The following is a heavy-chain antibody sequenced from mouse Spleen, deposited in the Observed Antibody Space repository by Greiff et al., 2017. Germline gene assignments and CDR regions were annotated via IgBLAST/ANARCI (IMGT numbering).Heavy chain of an antibody. CDR3: ARADYYPLAY. CDR2: ISYDGSN. D-gene: IGHD1-1*01. CDR1: GYSITSGYY. J-gene: IGHJ3*01. Sequence: EVHLVESGPGLVKPSQSLSLTCSVTGYSITSGYYWNWIRQFPGNKLEWMGYISYDGSNNYNPSLKNRISITRDTSKNQFFLKLNSVTTEDTATYYCARADYYPLAYWGQGTLVTVSA. V-gene: IGHV3-6*01.